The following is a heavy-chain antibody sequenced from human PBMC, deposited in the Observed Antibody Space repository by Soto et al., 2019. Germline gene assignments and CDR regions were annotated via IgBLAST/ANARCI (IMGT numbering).Heavy chain of an antibody. J-gene: IGHJ4*02. CDR2: IYYSGKT. V-gene: IGHV4-39*01. Sequence: XETLSLTCSLSGSSITSTPYFWSWIRQPPGKGLEWVGIIYYSGKTHYNPSLESRTTISVDRSRNQFSLQVSSVTAADTAVYYCAQNLPRTGRFDYWGKGTVVTVSS. CDR3: AQNLPRTGRFDY. CDR1: GSSITSTPYF.